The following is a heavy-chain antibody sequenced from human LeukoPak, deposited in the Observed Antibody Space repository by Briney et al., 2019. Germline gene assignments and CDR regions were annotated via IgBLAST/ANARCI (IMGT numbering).Heavy chain of an antibody. V-gene: IGHV3-53*01. J-gene: IGHJ3*02. CDR3: ARAPFSADSSATPPAFDI. Sequence: GGSLRLSCAASGFTVSRHYMSWVRQALGKGLEWVSIIYSPGGTYYADSVKGRFTISRDNSKNTIYLQMNSLRVDDTAVYYCARAPFSADSSATPPAFDIWGHGTMVTVSS. CDR1: GFTVSRHY. D-gene: IGHD3-22*01. CDR2: IYSPGGT.